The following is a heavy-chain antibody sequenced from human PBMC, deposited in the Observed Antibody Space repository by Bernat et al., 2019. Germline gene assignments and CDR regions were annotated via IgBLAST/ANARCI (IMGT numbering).Heavy chain of an antibody. J-gene: IGHJ4*02. V-gene: IGHV3-15*01. D-gene: IGHD3-22*01. Sequence: EVQLVESGGGLVKPGGSPRLSCAASGFTFSNAWMSWVRQAPGKGLEWVGRIKSKTDGGTTDYAAPVKGRFTISRDDSKNTLYLQMNSLKTEDTAVYYCTTSNYYDSSGYYPFDYWGQGTLVTVSS. CDR3: TTSNYYDSSGYYPFDY. CDR2: IKSKTDGGTT. CDR1: GFTFSNAW.